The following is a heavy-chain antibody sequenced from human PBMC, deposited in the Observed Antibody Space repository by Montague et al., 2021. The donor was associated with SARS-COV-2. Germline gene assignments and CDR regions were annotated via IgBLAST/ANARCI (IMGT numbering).Heavy chain of an antibody. V-gene: IGHV4-61*02. D-gene: IGHD3-9*01. CDR3: AGPDWLKH. CDR2: IYTSGRT. Sequence: TLSLTCTVSGDSINSGSYYWSRIRQPAGKGLEWIGRIYTSGRTNYNPSLRSRITMSLDTSKSRFSLNLTSVTAADTAVYYCAGPDWLKHWGQGALVTVSS. CDR1: GDSINSGSYY. J-gene: IGHJ1*01.